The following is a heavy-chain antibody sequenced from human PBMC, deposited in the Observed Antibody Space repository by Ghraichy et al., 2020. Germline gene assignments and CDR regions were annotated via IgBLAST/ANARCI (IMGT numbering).Heavy chain of an antibody. CDR2: ISGGGGST. CDR1: GFTFSSYA. V-gene: IGHV3-23*01. Sequence: GGSLRLSCAASGFTFSSYAMSWVRQAPGKGLEWVSTISGGGGSTYYADSVKGRFTISRDNSKNMLYLQMNSLRAEDTAVYYCAKDWAGSSFFDYWGQGTLVTVSS. J-gene: IGHJ4*02. CDR3: AKDWAGSSFFDY. D-gene: IGHD6-13*01.